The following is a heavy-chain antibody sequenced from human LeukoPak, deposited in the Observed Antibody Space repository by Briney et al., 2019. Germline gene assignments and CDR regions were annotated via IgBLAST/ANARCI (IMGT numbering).Heavy chain of an antibody. Sequence: ASVKVSCKASGGTFSSYAISWVRQAPGQGLEWMGRIIPILGIANYAQKFQGRVTITADKSTSTAYMELSSLRSEDTAVYYCAREYGSGSYRPFDYSGQGTLVTVSS. CDR1: GGTFSSYA. CDR3: AREYGSGSYRPFDY. CDR2: IIPILGIA. D-gene: IGHD3-10*01. J-gene: IGHJ4*02. V-gene: IGHV1-69*04.